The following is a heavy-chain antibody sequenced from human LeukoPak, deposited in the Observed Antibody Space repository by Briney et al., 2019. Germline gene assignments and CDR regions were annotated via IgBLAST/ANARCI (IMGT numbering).Heavy chain of an antibody. CDR3: ARGGTWTIYYFDY. D-gene: IGHD3/OR15-3a*01. CDR1: GYTFTSYY. Sequence: ASVKVSCKASGYTFTSYYMHWVRQAPGQGLEWMGIINPSGGTTTYAQKFQGRVTMTRDTSTSTVYMELSSLRSEDTAVYFCARGGTWTIYYFDYWGXGTLVTVSS. V-gene: IGHV1-46*01. CDR2: INPSGGTT. J-gene: IGHJ4*01.